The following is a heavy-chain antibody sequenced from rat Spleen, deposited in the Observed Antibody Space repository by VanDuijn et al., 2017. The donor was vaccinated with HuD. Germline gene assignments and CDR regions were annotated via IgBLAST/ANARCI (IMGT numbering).Heavy chain of an antibody. Sequence: EVQLVESDGGLVQPGRSLKLSCAASGFTFSDYYMAWVRQAPTKGLEWVATISYDGSSTYYRDSVKGRFTISRDNAKSTLYLQMDSLRSEDTATYYCAREFLFYSSYIGGYFDYWGQGVMVTVSS. CDR2: ISYDGSST. CDR3: AREFLFYSSYIGGYFDY. CDR1: GFTFSDYY. J-gene: IGHJ2*01. D-gene: IGHD1-2*01. V-gene: IGHV5-29*01.